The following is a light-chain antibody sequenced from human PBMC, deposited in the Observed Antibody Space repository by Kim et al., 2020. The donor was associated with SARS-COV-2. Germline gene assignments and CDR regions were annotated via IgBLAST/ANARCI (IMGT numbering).Light chain of an antibody. CDR1: QSVSSGN. CDR3: QQYAESPYT. Sequence: EIVLTQSPGTLSLSLGQRATLSCRASQSVSSGNLAWYQQKPGQAPRLLIYGASSRATAIPDRFSGGGSGTDFTLTISRLEPEDFAVYYCQQYAESPYTFGQGTKLEI. J-gene: IGKJ2*01. V-gene: IGKV3-20*01. CDR2: GAS.